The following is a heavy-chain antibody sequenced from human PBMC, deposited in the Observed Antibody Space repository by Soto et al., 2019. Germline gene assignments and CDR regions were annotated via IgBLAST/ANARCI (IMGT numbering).Heavy chain of an antibody. D-gene: IGHD1-26*01. CDR2: IYYSGST. V-gene: IGHV4-30-4*01. CDR3: AREDGIGRAFDI. J-gene: IGHJ3*02. CDR1: GGSISSGDYY. Sequence: TSETLSLTCTVSGGSISSGDYYWSWIRQPPGKGLEWIGYIYYSGSTYYNPSLKSRVTISVDTSKNQFSLKLSSVTAADTAVYYCAREDGIGRAFDIWGQGTMVTVSS.